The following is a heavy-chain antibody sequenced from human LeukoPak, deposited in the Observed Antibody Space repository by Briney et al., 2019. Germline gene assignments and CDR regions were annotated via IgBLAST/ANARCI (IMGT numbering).Heavy chain of an antibody. CDR1: GFTFSTYS. D-gene: IGHD1-26*01. V-gene: IGHV3-21*01. CDR2: ISSSSSYI. CDR3: ARGGNYYNEAFDI. J-gene: IGHJ3*02. Sequence: GGSLRLSCAASGFTFSTYSIIWVRQAPGRGLDWVSSISSSSSYIYYADSVKGRFTISRDNAKNSLYLQMNSLRAEDTAVYYCARGGNYYNEAFDIWGQGTVVIDSS.